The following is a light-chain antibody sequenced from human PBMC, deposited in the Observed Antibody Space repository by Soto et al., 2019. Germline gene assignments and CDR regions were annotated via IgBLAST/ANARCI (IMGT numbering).Light chain of an antibody. Sequence: DIQMTQSPSSLSASVRDRVTITCRASPGISNYLAWYQHEPGKVPKLLIYAASTLQSGVPSRFSGSGSGTDFTLTISSLQPEDVATYYCQKYDSAPWTFDQGTKVEIK. V-gene: IGKV1-27*01. CDR1: PGISNY. CDR3: QKYDSAPWT. J-gene: IGKJ1*01. CDR2: AAS.